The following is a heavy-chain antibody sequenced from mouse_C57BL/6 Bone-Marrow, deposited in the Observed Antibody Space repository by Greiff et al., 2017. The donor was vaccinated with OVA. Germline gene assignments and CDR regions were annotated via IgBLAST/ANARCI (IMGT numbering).Heavy chain of an antibody. CDR3: RGYDYGKDWYFDG. CDR2: IHPNSGST. D-gene: IGHD2-4*01. J-gene: IGHJ1*03. V-gene: IGHV1-64*01. Sequence: VQLQQSGAELVKPGASVKLSCKASGYTFTSYWMHWVKQRPGQGLEWIGMIHPNSGSTNYNEKFKSKATLTVDKSSSTAYMQRSSLTSEDSAVYYGRGYDYGKDWYFDGWGTGTTVTVSS. CDR1: GYTFTSYW.